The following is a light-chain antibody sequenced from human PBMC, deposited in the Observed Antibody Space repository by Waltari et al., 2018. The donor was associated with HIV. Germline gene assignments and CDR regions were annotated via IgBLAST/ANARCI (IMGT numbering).Light chain of an antibody. J-gene: IGLJ2*01. Sequence: SYNLTQPSSMSVSPGQTASTPSPGYDLGASYVCWYQQRPARSPDLVIYQHTKRPSGIPGRFSGSNSENTATLTISGTQARDEAYYYCRALARRLGHVGFGGGPKLTVL. CDR1: DLGASY. CDR2: QHT. V-gene: IGLV3-1*01. CDR3: RALARRLGHVG.